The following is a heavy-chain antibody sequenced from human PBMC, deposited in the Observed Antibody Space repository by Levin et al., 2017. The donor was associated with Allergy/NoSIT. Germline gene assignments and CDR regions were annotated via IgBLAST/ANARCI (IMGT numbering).Heavy chain of an antibody. D-gene: IGHD1-26*01. CDR3: ARSDSGSYLYAFDI. J-gene: IGHJ3*02. Sequence: GGSLRLSCAASGFTFSDYYMSWIRQAPGKGLEWVSYISSSSSYINYADSVKGRFTISRDTAKNSLYLQMNSLRAEDTAVYYCARSDSGSYLYAFDIWGQGTMVTVSS. CDR1: GFTFSDYY. CDR2: ISSSSSYI. V-gene: IGHV3-11*03.